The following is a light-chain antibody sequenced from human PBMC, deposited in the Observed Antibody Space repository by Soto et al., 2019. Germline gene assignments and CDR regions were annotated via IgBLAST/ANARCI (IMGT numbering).Light chain of an antibody. V-gene: IGLV2-14*01. CDR1: SSDVGGYNY. Sequence: QYVLTQPASVSGSPGQSITISCTGTSSDVGGYNYVSWYQQHPGKAPKLMIYEVSNRPSGVSNRFSGSKSANTASLTISGLQAEDEADYFCSSYGSTSTRYVFGTGTKLTVL. J-gene: IGLJ1*01. CDR2: EVS. CDR3: SSYGSTSTRYV.